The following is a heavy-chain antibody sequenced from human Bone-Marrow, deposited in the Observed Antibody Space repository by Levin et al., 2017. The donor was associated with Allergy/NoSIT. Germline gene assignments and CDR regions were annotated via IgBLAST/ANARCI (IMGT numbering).Heavy chain of an antibody. Sequence: TGGSLRLSCAASGFTFSDYYMTWIRQGPGKGLEWVAYISGNDVTIYYADSVKGRFTISRDNAKNSLFLQMDSLRAEDTAVYYCARGENRYDSSGYPTNDYWGQGTLVTVSS. D-gene: IGHD3-22*01. CDR2: ISGNDVTI. CDR3: ARGENRYDSSGYPTNDY. J-gene: IGHJ4*02. CDR1: GFTFSDYY. V-gene: IGHV3-11*01.